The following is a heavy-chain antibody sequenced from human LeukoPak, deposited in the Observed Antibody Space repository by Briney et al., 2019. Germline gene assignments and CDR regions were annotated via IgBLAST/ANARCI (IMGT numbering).Heavy chain of an antibody. Sequence: GGSLRLSCAASEFIFSSYAMSWVRQAPGKGLEWVSVISGSGGSTYYADSVKGRFTISRDNSKNTLYLQMNSLRAEDTAVFYCAKRCGGDCYDAFDIWGQGTMVTVSS. D-gene: IGHD2-21*02. CDR1: EFIFSSYA. CDR3: AKRCGGDCYDAFDI. J-gene: IGHJ3*02. CDR2: ISGSGGST. V-gene: IGHV3-23*01.